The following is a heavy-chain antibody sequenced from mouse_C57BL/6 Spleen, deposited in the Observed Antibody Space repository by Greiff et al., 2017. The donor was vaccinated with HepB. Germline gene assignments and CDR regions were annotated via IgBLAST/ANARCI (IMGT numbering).Heavy chain of an antibody. CDR2: IDPSDSYT. V-gene: IGHV1-69*01. CDR3: ARWDDGYYVGFAY. J-gene: IGHJ3*01. Sequence: QVQLQQPGAELVMPGASVKLSCKASGYTFTSYWMHWVKQRPGQGLEWIGEIDPSDSYTNYNQKFKGKSTLTVDKSSSTAYMQLSSLTSEDSAVYYCARWDDGYYVGFAYWGQGTLVTVSA. CDR1: GYTFTSYW. D-gene: IGHD2-3*01.